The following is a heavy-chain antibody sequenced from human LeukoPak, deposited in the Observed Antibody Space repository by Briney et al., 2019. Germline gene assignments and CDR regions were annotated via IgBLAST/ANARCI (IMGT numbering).Heavy chain of an antibody. Sequence: PGGSLRLSCAASGFTFSSYGMHWVRQAPGKGLEWVAFIRYDGSNKYYADSVKGRFTISRDNSKNTLYLQMNSLRAEDTAVYYCAKPLGSSSPFDYWGQGTLVTVSS. CDR2: IRYDGSNK. CDR3: AKPLGSSSPFDY. D-gene: IGHD6-13*01. V-gene: IGHV3-30*02. CDR1: GFTFSSYG. J-gene: IGHJ4*02.